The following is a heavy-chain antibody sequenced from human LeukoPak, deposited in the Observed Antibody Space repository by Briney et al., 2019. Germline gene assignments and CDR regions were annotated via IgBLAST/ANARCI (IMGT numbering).Heavy chain of an antibody. CDR3: VQGGNMAARVPVGLDQ. CDR1: GFTFSSYW. Sequence: GGSLRLSCAASGFTFSSYWMHWVRQAPGKGLVWVSRINSDGSSTSYADSVKGRFTISRDNSKNTVYLQMSSLRAEDTAVYYCVQGGNMAARVPVGLDQWGQGTLVTVSS. D-gene: IGHD6-6*01. J-gene: IGHJ4*02. V-gene: IGHV3-74*01. CDR2: INSDGSST.